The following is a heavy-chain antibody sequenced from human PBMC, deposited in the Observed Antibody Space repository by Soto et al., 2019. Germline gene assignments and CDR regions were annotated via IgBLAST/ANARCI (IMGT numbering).Heavy chain of an antibody. CDR2: ISYDGSNK. CDR1: GFTVSSYG. V-gene: IGHV3-30*18. D-gene: IGHD1-26*01. J-gene: IGHJ4*02. Sequence: GGSLRLSCAASGFTVSSYGMHWVRQAPGKGLEWVAVISYDGSNKYYADSVKGRFTISRDNSKNTLYLQMNSLRAEDTAVYYCAKGIVGATIAIDYWGQGTLVTVSS. CDR3: AKGIVGATIAIDY.